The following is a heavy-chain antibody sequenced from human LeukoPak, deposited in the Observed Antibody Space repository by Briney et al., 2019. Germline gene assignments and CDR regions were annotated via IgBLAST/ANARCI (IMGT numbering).Heavy chain of an antibody. CDR3: AGWPSYSSGWYEVY. D-gene: IGHD6-13*01. Sequence: GSLRLSCAASGFTFSSYAMSWIQQPPGKGLEWIGYIYYSGSTNYNPSLKSRVTISVDTSKNQFSLKLSSVTAADTAVYYCAGWPSYSSGWYEVYWGQGTLVTVSS. CDR1: GFTFSSYA. J-gene: IGHJ4*02. V-gene: IGHV4-59*01. CDR2: IYYSGST.